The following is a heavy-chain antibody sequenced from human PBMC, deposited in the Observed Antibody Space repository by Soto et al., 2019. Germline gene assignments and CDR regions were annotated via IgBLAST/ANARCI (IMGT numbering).Heavy chain of an antibody. Sequence: EVQLVESGGGLVQPGRSLRLSCAASGFSFGDYAMQWVRQVPGKGLEWVSSISWNGESIGYADSVKGRFTISRDNGKKSVYLQMNRLRGEDTALYYCAKDVGSSGWYDGFDFWGQGTLVTVS. J-gene: IGHJ4*02. CDR3: AKDVGSSGWYDGFDF. D-gene: IGHD6-19*01. CDR2: ISWNGESI. CDR1: GFSFGDYA. V-gene: IGHV3-9*01.